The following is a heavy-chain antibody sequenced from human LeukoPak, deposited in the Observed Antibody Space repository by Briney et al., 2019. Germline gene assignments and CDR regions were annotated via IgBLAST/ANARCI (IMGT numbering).Heavy chain of an antibody. J-gene: IGHJ4*02. Sequence: GGSLRLSCAASGFTFSRYSMNWVRQAPGKGLEWVSYITGSSSNIYYADSVKGRFTISRDNARNSLYLQMNSLRDEDTAVYYCARDYDYGFDYWGQGSLVTVSS. CDR2: ITGSSSNI. CDR3: ARDYDYGFDY. CDR1: GFTFSRYS. V-gene: IGHV3-48*02. D-gene: IGHD4-17*01.